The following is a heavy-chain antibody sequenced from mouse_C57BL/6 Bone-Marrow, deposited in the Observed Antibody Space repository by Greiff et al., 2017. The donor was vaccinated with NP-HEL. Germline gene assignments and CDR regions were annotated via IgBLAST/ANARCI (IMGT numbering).Heavy chain of an antibody. J-gene: IGHJ4*01. CDR1: GYAFSSYW. CDR2: IYPGDGDT. Sequence: QVQLQQSGAELVKPGASVKISCKASGYAFSSYWMNWVKQRPGKGLEWIGQIYPGDGDTNYNGKFKGKATLTADKSSSTAYMQLSSLTSEDSAVYYCARRGRYAGGKYAMDYWGQGTSVTVSS. D-gene: IGHD2-14*01. V-gene: IGHV1-80*01. CDR3: ARRGRYAGGKYAMDY.